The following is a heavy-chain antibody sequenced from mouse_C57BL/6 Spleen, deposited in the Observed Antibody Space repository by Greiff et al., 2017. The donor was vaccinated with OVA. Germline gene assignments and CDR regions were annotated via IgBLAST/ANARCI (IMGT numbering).Heavy chain of an antibody. CDR3: AAWGGYYFGY. CDR2: IYPGDGNT. Sequence: QVQLQQSGAELVRPGASVKLSCKASGYTFTDYYINWVKQRPGQGLEWIARIYPGDGNTYYNEKFKGKATLTAEKSSSTAYMQLSSLTSEDSAVYFCAAWGGYYFGYWGQGTTLTVSS. V-gene: IGHV1-76*01. J-gene: IGHJ2*01. CDR1: GYTFTDYY.